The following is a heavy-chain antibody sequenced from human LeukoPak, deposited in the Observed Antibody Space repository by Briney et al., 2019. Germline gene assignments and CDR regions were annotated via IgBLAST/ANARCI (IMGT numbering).Heavy chain of an antibody. CDR3: TSSSLPYCSGGSCYSDYYYYYMDV. CDR2: IRSKANSYAT. J-gene: IGHJ6*03. Sequence: PGGSLRLSCAASGFTFSGSAMHWVRQASGKGLEWVGRIRSKANSYATAYAASVRGRFTISRDDSKNTAYLQMNSLKTEDTAVYYCTSSSLPYCSGGSCYSDYYYYYMDVWGKGTTVTVSS. CDR1: GFTFSGSA. V-gene: IGHV3-73*01. D-gene: IGHD2-15*01.